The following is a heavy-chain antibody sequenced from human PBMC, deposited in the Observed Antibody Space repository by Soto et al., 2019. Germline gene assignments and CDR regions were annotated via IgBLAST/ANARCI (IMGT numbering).Heavy chain of an antibody. Sequence: EVQLVESGGGLVQPGGSLRLSCAASGFTFSSYWMHWVRQAPGKGLVWVSRINSSGSSTSYADSVKGRFTISRDNAKNTLYLQIHSLGAEDTAVYYCARTYDILSSADESPDAFDIWGQGPMLTVSS. CDR3: ARTYDILSSADESPDAFDI. J-gene: IGHJ3*02. CDR2: INSSGSST. D-gene: IGHD3-9*01. V-gene: IGHV3-74*01. CDR1: GFTFSSYW.